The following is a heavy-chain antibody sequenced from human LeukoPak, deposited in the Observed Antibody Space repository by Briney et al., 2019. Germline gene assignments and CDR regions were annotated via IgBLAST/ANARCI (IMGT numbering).Heavy chain of an antibody. Sequence: GGSLRLSCAASGFTFSSYSMNCVRQAPGKGLEWVSFISSSSAYISYTDSVKGRFTISRDNAKNSLYLQMNNLRAEGTSVYYCAKKMDDAFDIWGQGTMVTVSS. CDR2: ISSSSAYI. CDR1: GFTFSSYS. J-gene: IGHJ3*02. CDR3: AKKMDDAFDI. D-gene: IGHD5-24*01. V-gene: IGHV3-21*01.